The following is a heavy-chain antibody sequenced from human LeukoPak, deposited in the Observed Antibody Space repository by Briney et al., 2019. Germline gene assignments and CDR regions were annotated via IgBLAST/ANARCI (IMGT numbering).Heavy chain of an antibody. D-gene: IGHD5-12*01. CDR2: IYYSGST. CDR1: GGSISSGDYY. CDR3: ARASGYDFRRFDY. Sequence: SETLSLTCTVSGGSISSGDYYWSWIRQPPGKGLEWIGYIYYSGSTYYNPSLKSRVTISVDTSKNQFSPKLSSVTAADTAVYYCARASGYDFRRFDYWGQGTLVTVSS. V-gene: IGHV4-30-4*01. J-gene: IGHJ4*02.